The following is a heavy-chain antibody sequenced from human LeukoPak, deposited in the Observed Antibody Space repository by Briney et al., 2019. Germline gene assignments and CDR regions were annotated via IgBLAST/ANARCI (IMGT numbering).Heavy chain of an antibody. V-gene: IGHV3-53*01. CDR1: GFTVSSNY. Sequence: PGGSLRLSCAASGFTVSSNYMSWVRQAPGKGLEWVSGIFADGGTDYADSVRGRFTISRDNSKNTLYLQMNSLRAEDTAIYYCAKPSGITVAGGFDYWGQGTLVTVSS. J-gene: IGHJ4*02. D-gene: IGHD6-19*01. CDR3: AKPSGITVAGGFDY. CDR2: IFADGGT.